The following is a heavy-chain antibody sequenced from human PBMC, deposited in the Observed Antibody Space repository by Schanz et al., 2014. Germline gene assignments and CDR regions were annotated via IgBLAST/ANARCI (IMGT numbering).Heavy chain of an antibody. D-gene: IGHD3-3*01. CDR3: ARSAGRDFWSGYYTRFDY. J-gene: IGHJ4*02. Sequence: VQLLESGGGLVQPGGSLRLSRAASGFTFRDYYMSWIRQAPGKGLEWVSDISSGSSYANYADSVKGRFTISRDNAKNSLYLQMNSLRAEDTAVYYCARSAGRDFWSGYYTRFDYWGQGTLVTVSS. CDR2: ISSGSSYA. CDR1: GFTFRDYY. V-gene: IGHV3-11*03.